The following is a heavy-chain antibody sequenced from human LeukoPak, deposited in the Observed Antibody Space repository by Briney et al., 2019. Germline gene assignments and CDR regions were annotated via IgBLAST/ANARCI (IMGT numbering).Heavy chain of an antibody. CDR2: INPNSGGT. Sequence: ASVKVSCKASGYTFTGYYMHWVRQAPGQGLEWMGWINPNSGGTNYAQKFQGRVTMTRDTSISTAYMELSRLRSDDTAVYYCARGSIAAAADYYYMDVWGKGTTVTVSS. CDR1: GYTFTGYY. V-gene: IGHV1-2*02. CDR3: ARGSIAAAADYYYMDV. J-gene: IGHJ6*03. D-gene: IGHD6-13*01.